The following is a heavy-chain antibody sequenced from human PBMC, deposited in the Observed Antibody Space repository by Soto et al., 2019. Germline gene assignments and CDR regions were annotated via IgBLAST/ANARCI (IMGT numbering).Heavy chain of an antibody. CDR2: IIPIFGTA. CDR1: GGTFSSYA. D-gene: IGHD3-10*01. J-gene: IGHJ6*02. CDR3: ARERGGRGDRYRQNYYYYYGMAV. V-gene: IGHV1-69*01. Sequence: QVQLVQAGAEVKKPGSSVKVSCKASGGTFSSYAISWVRQAPGQGPEGMGGIIPIFGTANYAQKFQGRVTITADESTSTAYMALSSLRSEDTAVYYCARERGGRGDRYRQNYYYYYGMAVWGQASTITFSS.